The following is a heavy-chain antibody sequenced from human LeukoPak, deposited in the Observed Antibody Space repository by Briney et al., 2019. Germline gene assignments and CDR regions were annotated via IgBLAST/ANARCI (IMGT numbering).Heavy chain of an antibody. CDR2: ITSSGGYI. CDR3: ARDLLGWELHYFDY. Sequence: GGSLRLSCAASGFTFSSYSMNWVRQAPGKGLEWVSSITSSGGYIYYADSVKGRFTISRDNAKNSLFLQMDSLRAEDTAVYYCARDLLGWELHYFDYWGQGTLVTVSS. J-gene: IGHJ4*02. CDR1: GFTFSSYS. D-gene: IGHD1-26*01. V-gene: IGHV3-21*01.